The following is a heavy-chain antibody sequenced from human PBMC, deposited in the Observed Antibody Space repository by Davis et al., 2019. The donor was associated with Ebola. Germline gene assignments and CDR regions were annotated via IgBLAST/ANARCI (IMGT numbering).Heavy chain of an antibody. Sequence: AASVKVSCKASGYTFTGFYIHWARQAPGQGLEWLGWINPNTGGTNLAQKFQGWVTMTTDTSTSTAYMELRSLRSDDTAVYYCARALWLSYPMDVWGQGTTVTVSS. D-gene: IGHD3-3*01. CDR2: INPNTGGT. J-gene: IGHJ6*02. V-gene: IGHV1-2*04. CDR1: GYTFTGFY. CDR3: ARALWLSYPMDV.